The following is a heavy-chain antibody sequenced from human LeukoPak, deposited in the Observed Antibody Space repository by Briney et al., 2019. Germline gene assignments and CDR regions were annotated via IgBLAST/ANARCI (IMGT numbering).Heavy chain of an antibody. CDR3: ARGPYYFGSGNDYNRFNVVY. Sequence: PSETLSLTCTVSGGSISSYYWSWIRQPPGKGLEWIGYIYYSGSTNYNPSLKSRVTISVDTSKNQFSLKLSSVTAADTAVYYCARGPYYFGSGNDYNRFNVVYWGQGTLVTVSS. CDR2: IYYSGST. J-gene: IGHJ4*02. D-gene: IGHD3-10*01. V-gene: IGHV4-59*01. CDR1: GGSISSYY.